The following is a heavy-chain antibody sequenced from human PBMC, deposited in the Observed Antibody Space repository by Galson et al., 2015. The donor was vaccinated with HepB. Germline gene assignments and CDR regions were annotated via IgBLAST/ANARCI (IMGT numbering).Heavy chain of an antibody. CDR2: ISPYNGNT. CDR3: ARDWGSSWPANWLDP. CDR1: GYTFTSHS. J-gene: IGHJ5*02. D-gene: IGHD6-13*01. V-gene: IGHV1-18*01. Sequence: SVKVSCKASGYTFTSHSIAWVRQAPGQGLEWMGWISPYNGNTNHAQNLQGRVTMTTDTSASTAYMEIWSLTSDDTAVYYCARDWGSSWPANWLDPWGQGTLVIVSS.